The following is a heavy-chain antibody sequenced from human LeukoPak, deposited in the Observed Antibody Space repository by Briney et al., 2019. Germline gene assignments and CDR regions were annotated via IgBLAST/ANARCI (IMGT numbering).Heavy chain of an antibody. J-gene: IGHJ6*02. CDR2: IKPDGTQN. Sequence: PGGSLRLSCVASGFTFSSYWMTWVRQAPGKGLEWVANIKPDGTQNYYVDSVEGRLTISRDNAKNSLYLQMNSLRADETAVYYCARLRPYSSSWYAYYGMDVWGQGTTVTVSS. CDR1: GFTFSSYW. CDR3: ARLRPYSSSWYAYYGMDV. D-gene: IGHD6-13*01. V-gene: IGHV3-7*04.